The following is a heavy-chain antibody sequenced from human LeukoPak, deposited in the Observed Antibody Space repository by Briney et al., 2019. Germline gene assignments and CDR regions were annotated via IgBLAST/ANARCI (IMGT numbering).Heavy chain of an antibody. CDR2: IYYSGST. J-gene: IGHJ4*02. CDR3: ASTYCSGGSCYWALDC. V-gene: IGHV4-59*08. D-gene: IGHD2-15*01. CDR1: GGSISSYY. Sequence: SETLSLTCTVSGGSISSYYWSWIRQPPGKGLEWIGYIYYSGSTNYNPPLKSRVTISVDTSKSQFSLKLSSVTAADTAVYYCASTYCSGGSCYWALDCWGQGTLVTVSS.